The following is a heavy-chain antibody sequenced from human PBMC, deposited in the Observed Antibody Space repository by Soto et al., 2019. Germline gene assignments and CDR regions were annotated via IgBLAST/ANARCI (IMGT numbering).Heavy chain of an antibody. J-gene: IGHJ4*02. V-gene: IGHV4-39*01. CDR2: IFYSGNT. Sequence: QLQLQESGPGLVKPSETLSLTCTVSGGSISSNSYYWGWVRQPPGKGLEWIGSIFYSGNTHYNPSFESRLTMSVGTSKHLFAVRVSSVTAADTAVYYCVRTPLRDGSFFFPRTFDSWGQGTLVTVSS. CDR3: VRTPLRDGSFFFPRTFDS. CDR1: GGSISSNSYY. D-gene: IGHD1-26*01.